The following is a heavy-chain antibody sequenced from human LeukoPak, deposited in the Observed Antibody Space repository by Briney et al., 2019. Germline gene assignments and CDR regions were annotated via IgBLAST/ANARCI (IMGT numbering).Heavy chain of an antibody. V-gene: IGHV3-7*01. J-gene: IGHJ4*02. CDR2: IKQDGSEK. CDR3: ARGEMATISYYFDY. Sequence: GGSLRLSCAASGFTFSTYRMSWVRQAPGKGLEWVANIKQDGSEKHYVDSVKGRFTISRDNAKNSLYLQMSSLRAEDTAVYYCARGEMATISYYFDYWGQGTLVTVPS. CDR1: GFTFSTYR. D-gene: IGHD5-24*01.